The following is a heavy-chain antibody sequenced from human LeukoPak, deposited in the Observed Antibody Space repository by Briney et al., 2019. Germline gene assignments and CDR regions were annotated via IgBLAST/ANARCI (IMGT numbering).Heavy chain of an antibody. CDR3: ARVSSYGSSWYYVDY. CDR1: DFTFSSYA. V-gene: IGHV3-33*08. Sequence: GGSLRLSCAASDFTFSSYAMTWVRQAPGKGLEWVAVIWYDGVNKYYADSVKGRFTISRDNSKNMLHLQMNSLRAEDTAVYYCARVSSYGSSWYYVDYWGQGTLVTVSS. J-gene: IGHJ4*02. D-gene: IGHD6-13*01. CDR2: IWYDGVNK.